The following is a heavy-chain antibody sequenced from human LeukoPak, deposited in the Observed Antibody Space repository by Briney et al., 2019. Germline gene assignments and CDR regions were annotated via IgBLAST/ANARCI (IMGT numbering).Heavy chain of an antibody. D-gene: IGHD2-15*01. CDR2: IYSGGRT. CDR3: AREDIVVVVAASRDYYCYGMDV. V-gene: IGHV3-66*01. CDR1: GFTVSSNY. Sequence: GGSLRLSCAASGFTVSSNYMSWVRQAPGKGLEWVSIIYSGGRTYYADSVKGRFTISRDNSKNTLYLQMNSLRAEDTAVYYCAREDIVVVVAASRDYYCYGMDVWGQGTTVTVSS. J-gene: IGHJ6*02.